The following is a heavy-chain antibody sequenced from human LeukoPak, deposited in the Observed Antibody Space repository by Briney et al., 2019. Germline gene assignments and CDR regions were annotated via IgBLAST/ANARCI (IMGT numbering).Heavy chain of an antibody. J-gene: IGHJ3*02. CDR2: TYYMSKWYN. D-gene: IGHD2-8*02. Sequence: SQTLSLTCAISGDSVSSNRATWNWIRQSPSRGLEWLGRTYYMSKWYNDYAVSVKSRITINPDTSKNQVSLQLNSVTPEDTAVYFCARDQPWTTGFDIWAKGQWSPSLQ. V-gene: IGHV6-1*01. CDR3: ARDQPWTTGFDI. CDR1: GDSVSSNRAT.